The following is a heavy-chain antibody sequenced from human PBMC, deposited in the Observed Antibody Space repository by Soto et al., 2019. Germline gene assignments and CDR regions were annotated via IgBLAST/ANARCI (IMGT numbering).Heavy chain of an antibody. CDR1: GFTFSSSA. CDR3: AKREFLMAAISDPRDYYHYGMDV. J-gene: IGHJ6*02. CDR2: ISGGSYST. D-gene: IGHD5-12*01. Sequence: PGGSLRLSCAASGFTFSSSAMNWVRQAPGKGLEWVSIISGGSYSTYYADAVKGRFTISRDNSRNTRYLQMNSLRAEDTAVYYCAKREFLMAAISDPRDYYHYGMDVWGQGTTVTVS. V-gene: IGHV3-23*01.